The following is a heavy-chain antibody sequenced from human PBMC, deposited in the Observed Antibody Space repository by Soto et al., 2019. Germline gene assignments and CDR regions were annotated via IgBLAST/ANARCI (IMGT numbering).Heavy chain of an antibody. V-gene: IGHV1-46*01. CDR2: INPSGDRT. CDR3: ATANNTSPFDY. J-gene: IGHJ4*02. CDR1: GFSCSDYF. Sequence: ASVKVSCKASGFSCSDYFMHWVRQAPGQGLEWMGIINPSGDRTDYAQKFQGRVSMSWDMSTSTAFMELRSLSSDDTAVYYCATANNTSPFDYWGLGTLVTVSS. D-gene: IGHD1-26*01.